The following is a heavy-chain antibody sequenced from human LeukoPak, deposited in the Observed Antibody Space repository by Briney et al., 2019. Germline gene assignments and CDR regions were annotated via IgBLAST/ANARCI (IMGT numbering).Heavy chain of an antibody. Sequence: GGSLGLSCTTSGFPFRDFSMTWVRQAPGQGLEWISTTDSGGTSTYYAEFVKGRFTISRDNSKDALYLQMSSLRVEDTAIYYCAKQSYARSLGEGGPGTLVTVSS. J-gene: IGHJ4*02. CDR1: GFPFRDFS. CDR2: TDSGGTST. D-gene: IGHD2-8*01. CDR3: AKQSYARSLGE. V-gene: IGHV3-23*01.